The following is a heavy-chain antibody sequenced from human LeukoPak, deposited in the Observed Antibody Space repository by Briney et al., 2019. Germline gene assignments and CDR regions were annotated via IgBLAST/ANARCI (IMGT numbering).Heavy chain of an antibody. J-gene: IGHJ4*02. CDR2: IIPNSGGT. CDR3: ARVPPAGIAAARS. D-gene: IGHD6-13*01. Sequence: ASVKVSCKASGYTFTGYYMHWVRQAPGQGLEWMGWIIPNSGGTNYAQKFQGWVTMTRDTSISTAYMELSRLRSDDTAVYYCARVPPAGIAAARSWGQGTLVTVSS. V-gene: IGHV1-2*04. CDR1: GYTFTGYY.